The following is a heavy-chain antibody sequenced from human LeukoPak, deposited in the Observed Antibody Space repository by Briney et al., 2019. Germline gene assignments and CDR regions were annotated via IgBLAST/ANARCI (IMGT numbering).Heavy chain of an antibody. Sequence: SETLSLTCTVAGGSISSYYWSWIRQPPGKGLEWIGYIYYSGSTNYNPSLKSRVTISVDTSKNQFSLKLSSVTAADTAVYYCARAPLLNYFDYWGQGTLVTVSS. CDR1: GGSISSYY. V-gene: IGHV4-59*01. J-gene: IGHJ4*02. CDR2: IYYSGST. CDR3: ARAPLLNYFDY.